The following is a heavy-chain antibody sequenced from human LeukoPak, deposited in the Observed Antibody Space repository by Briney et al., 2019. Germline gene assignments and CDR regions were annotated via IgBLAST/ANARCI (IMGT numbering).Heavy chain of an antibody. CDR1: GGSISSYY. Sequence: ASETLSLTCSVSGGSISSYYWSWIRQPAGKGREWIGRIYTTGNTDYNPSLKSRVTMSVDTSKNQFSLNLSSVTAADTDVYYCARDARGWSGFDYWGQGTLVTVSS. J-gene: IGHJ4*02. D-gene: IGHD3-3*01. V-gene: IGHV4-4*07. CDR2: IYTTGNT. CDR3: ARDARGWSGFDY.